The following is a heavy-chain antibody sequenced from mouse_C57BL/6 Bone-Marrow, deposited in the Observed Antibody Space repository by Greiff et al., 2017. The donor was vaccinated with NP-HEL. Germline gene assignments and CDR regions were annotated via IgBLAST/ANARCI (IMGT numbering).Heavy chain of an antibody. D-gene: IGHD2-1*01. CDR3: ASRDYGNYEDY. Sequence: QVQLKQPGAELVKPGASVKLSCKASGYTFTSYWMQWVKQRPGQGLEWIGEIDPSDSYTNYNQKFKGKATLTVDTSSSTAYMQLSSLTSEDSAVYYCASRDYGNYEDYWGQGTTLTVSS. J-gene: IGHJ2*01. V-gene: IGHV1-50*01. CDR1: GYTFTSYW. CDR2: IDPSDSYT.